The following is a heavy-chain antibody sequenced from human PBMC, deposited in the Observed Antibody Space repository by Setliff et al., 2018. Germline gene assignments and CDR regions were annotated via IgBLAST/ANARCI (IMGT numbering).Heavy chain of an antibody. CDR3: ARDGLAAAGRKGVFDH. CDR2: ISGTGNTV. V-gene: IGHV3-11*04. Sequence: PGGSLRLSCAASGFRFSDLYMSWVRQVPGKGLEWLSKISGTGNTVYYADSVRGRFTISRDNAKNSLYLQMNSLRAEDSAVYYCARDGLAAAGRKGVFDHWGQGTLVTVSS. D-gene: IGHD6-25*01. CDR1: GFRFSDLY. J-gene: IGHJ4*02.